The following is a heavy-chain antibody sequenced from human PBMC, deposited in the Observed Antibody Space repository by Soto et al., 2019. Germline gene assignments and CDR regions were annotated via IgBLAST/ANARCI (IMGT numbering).Heavy chain of an antibody. CDR2: IYPGDSDT. Sequence: LGESLKISCKGSGYSFTSYWIGWVRQMPGKGLEWMGIIYPGDSDTRYSPSFQGRVTMTRDTSTSTVYMEVSSLRFEDTAVYYCASRQEYYYGMDVWGQGTTVTVSS. CDR3: ASRQEYYYGMDV. V-gene: IGHV5-51*01. J-gene: IGHJ6*02. CDR1: GYSFTSYW.